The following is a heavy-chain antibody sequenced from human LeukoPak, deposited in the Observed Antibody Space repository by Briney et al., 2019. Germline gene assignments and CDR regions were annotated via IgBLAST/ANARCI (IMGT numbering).Heavy chain of an antibody. D-gene: IGHD6-13*01. CDR2: IYSGDSDT. Sequence: GESLQISSQGSGYNFTSYWIGWVRPMPGKGREWRGMIYSGDSDTRYSPSFQGHVTISADKSISTAYLQSSSLKASDTAMYYCARGSITTADTRYFQHWGQGTLVTVSS. CDR3: ARGSITTADTRYFQH. CDR1: GYNFTSYW. V-gene: IGHV5-51*01. J-gene: IGHJ1*01.